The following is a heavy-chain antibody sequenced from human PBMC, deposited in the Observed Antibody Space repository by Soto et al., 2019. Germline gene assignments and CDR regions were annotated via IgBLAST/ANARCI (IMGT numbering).Heavy chain of an antibody. D-gene: IGHD3-3*01. CDR3: ARDGFTIFGYAFDI. J-gene: IGHJ3*02. CDR1: GYTFTSYY. V-gene: IGHV1-46*01. CDR2: INPSVGSA. Sequence: GASVKVSCKASGYTFTSYYMHWVRQAPGQGLEWMGIINPSVGSASYAQKFQGRVTITADESTSTAYMELSSLRSEDTAVYYCARDGFTIFGYAFDIWGQGTMVTVSS.